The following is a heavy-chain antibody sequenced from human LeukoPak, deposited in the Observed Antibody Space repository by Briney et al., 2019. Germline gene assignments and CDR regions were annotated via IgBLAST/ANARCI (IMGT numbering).Heavy chain of an antibody. V-gene: IGHV4-59*01. CDR2: IYYSGST. CDR3: ARGAWGYDSSGYYYHYYYYMDV. J-gene: IGHJ6*03. Sequence: SSETLSLTCAVYGGSFSGYYWSWIRQPPGKGLEWIGYIYYSGSTNYNPSLKSRVTISVDTSKNQFSLKLSSVTAADTAVYYCARGAWGYDSSGYYYHYYYYMDVWGKGTTVTVSS. D-gene: IGHD3-22*01. CDR1: GGSFSGYY.